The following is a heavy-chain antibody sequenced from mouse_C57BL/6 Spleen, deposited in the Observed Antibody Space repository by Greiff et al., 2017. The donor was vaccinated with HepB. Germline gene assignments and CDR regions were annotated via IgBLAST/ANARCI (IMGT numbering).Heavy chain of an antibody. Sequence: EVMLVESGGGLVQPKGSLKLSCAASGFSFNTYAMNWVRQAPGKGLEWVARIRSKSNNYATYYADSVKDRFTISRDDSESMLYLQMNNLKTEDTAMYYCVRQALYYGSSYFDYWGQGTTLTVSS. D-gene: IGHD1-1*01. CDR1: GFSFNTYA. CDR2: IRSKSNNYAT. J-gene: IGHJ2*01. V-gene: IGHV10-1*01. CDR3: VRQALYYGSSYFDY.